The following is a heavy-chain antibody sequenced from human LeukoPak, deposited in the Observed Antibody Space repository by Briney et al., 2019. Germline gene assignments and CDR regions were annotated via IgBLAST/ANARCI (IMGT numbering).Heavy chain of an antibody. Sequence: GGSLRLSCAASGFTFDDYAMHWVRQAPGKGLEWDSGISWNSDSIGYADSVKGRFTISRDNAKNSLYLQMNSLRAEDTALYYCAKEMATTPCFDYWGQGTLVTVSS. CDR1: GFTFDDYA. V-gene: IGHV3-9*01. CDR3: AKEMATTPCFDY. D-gene: IGHD5-24*01. J-gene: IGHJ4*02. CDR2: ISWNSDSI.